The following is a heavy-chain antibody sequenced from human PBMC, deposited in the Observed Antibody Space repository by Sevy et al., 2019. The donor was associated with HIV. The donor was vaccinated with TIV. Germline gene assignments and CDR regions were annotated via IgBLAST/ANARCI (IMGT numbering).Heavy chain of an antibody. CDR2: IWYDESNK. J-gene: IGHJ6*02. Sequence: GGSLRLSCAASAFTFSSYGMHWVRQAPGKGLEWVAVIWYDESNKNYADSVKGRFTISRDNSKNTLYLQMNSLRVEDTAVYYCARDPEFVYSYGTYYYYGMDVWGQGTTVTVSS. D-gene: IGHD5-18*01. CDR1: AFTFSSYG. CDR3: ARDPEFVYSYGTYYYYGMDV. V-gene: IGHV3-33*01.